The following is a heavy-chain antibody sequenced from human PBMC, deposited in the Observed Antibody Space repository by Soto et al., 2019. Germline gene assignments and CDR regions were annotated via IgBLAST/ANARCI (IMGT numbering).Heavy chain of an antibody. Sequence: ASVKVSCKASGYTFTNYYMHWVRQAPGQGLEWMGIIDPGAGSTTYAQRFQGRVTMTRDTSTSTVYMELSSLRYEDTALYYCARGGDRMTKEFWGQGALVTVSS. CDR1: GYTFTNYY. CDR3: ARGGDRMTKEF. CDR2: IDPGAGST. J-gene: IGHJ4*02. V-gene: IGHV1-46*01. D-gene: IGHD3-16*01.